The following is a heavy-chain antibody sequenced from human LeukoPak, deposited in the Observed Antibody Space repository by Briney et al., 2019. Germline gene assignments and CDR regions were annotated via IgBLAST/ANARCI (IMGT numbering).Heavy chain of an antibody. V-gene: IGHV4-39*07. J-gene: IGHJ4*02. D-gene: IGHD5-12*01. Sequence: SETLSLTCTVSGGSISSSSYYWAWIRQPPGKGLEWIGSIYYSGTTYYNPSLKSRVTISVDTSKNQFSLTLSSVTAADTAVFYCARDVIVATISYLYFDYWGQGTLVTVSS. CDR2: IYYSGTT. CDR3: ARDVIVATISYLYFDY. CDR1: GGSISSSSYY.